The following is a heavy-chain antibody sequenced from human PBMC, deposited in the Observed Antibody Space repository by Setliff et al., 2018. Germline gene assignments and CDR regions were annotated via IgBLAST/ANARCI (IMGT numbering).Heavy chain of an antibody. D-gene: IGHD1-26*01. CDR3: AKDRVNDGFWDFDS. Sequence: PGESLKISCAASGFTFRDYSMVWVRQVPGKGLEWVAGVIQVGAGVYADSMKGRSTISRDNSKNTFFLQVNYVRVDDTATYYCAKDRVNDGFWDFDSWGQGIVVTSPQ. J-gene: IGHJ4*02. CDR2: VIQVGAG. CDR1: GFTFRDYS. V-gene: IGHV3-23*01.